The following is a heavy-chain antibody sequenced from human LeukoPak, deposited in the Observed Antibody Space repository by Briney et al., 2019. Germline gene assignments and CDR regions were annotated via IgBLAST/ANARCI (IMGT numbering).Heavy chain of an antibody. CDR1: GFTFSNVW. J-gene: IGHJ4*02. Sequence: GGSLRLSCAASGFTFSNVWMSWVRQVPGKGLEWVGRIKSKTDGGTTEYTAPVRSRFTISRDDSKNTLYLQMNSLKTEDTAVYYCTTPERYYYDTSDFYGSPYWGQGTLVTVSS. V-gene: IGHV3-15*01. D-gene: IGHD3-22*01. CDR3: TTPERYYYDTSDFYGSPY. CDR2: IKSKTDGGTT.